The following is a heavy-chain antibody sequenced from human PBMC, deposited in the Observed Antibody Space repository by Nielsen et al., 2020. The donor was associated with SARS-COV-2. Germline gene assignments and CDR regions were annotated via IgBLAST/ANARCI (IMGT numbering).Heavy chain of an antibody. V-gene: IGHV3-74*01. J-gene: IGHJ4*02. D-gene: IGHD6-6*01. CDR3: GGQNSSSSY. CDR1: GFTFTTYW. CDR2: INSDGTGT. Sequence: GKSLKISCAASGFTFTTYWMHWVRQAPGKGLMWVSRINSDGTGTGYADSVRGRFTISRDNAKNTLFLQMNSLRVEDTAVYYCGGQNSSSSYWGQGTLVTVSS.